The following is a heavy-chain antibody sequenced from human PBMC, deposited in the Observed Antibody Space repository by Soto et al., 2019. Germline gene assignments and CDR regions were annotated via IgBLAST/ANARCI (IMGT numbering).Heavy chain of an antibody. D-gene: IGHD2-15*01. J-gene: IGHJ4*02. Sequence: GGSLRHSCTASGFTFGSYSMHWVRQAPGKKLVWVSRINMEGTNTNHADSVKGRFIISRVNAMNTLFLQMNSLRAEDTAVYYCARDIVYYSGASCNLWNYFDYWGQGPLVTVS. CDR2: INMEGTNT. CDR1: GFTFGSYS. CDR3: ARDIVYYSGASCNLWNYFDY. V-gene: IGHV3-74*01.